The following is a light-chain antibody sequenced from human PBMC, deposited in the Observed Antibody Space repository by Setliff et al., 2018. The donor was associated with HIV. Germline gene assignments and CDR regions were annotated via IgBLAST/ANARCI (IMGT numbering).Light chain of an antibody. CDR1: SNDIGGYNY. CDR2: DVS. CDR3: SSYTSSHTYV. J-gene: IGLJ1*01. Sequence: QSALTQPASVSGSPGQSITISCTGSSNDIGGYNYVSWYQQHPGKAPKLIIYDVSSRPSGVSNRFSGSKSGNTASLTISGLQAEDETDYYCSSYTSSHTYVFGTETKVTVL. V-gene: IGLV2-14*03.